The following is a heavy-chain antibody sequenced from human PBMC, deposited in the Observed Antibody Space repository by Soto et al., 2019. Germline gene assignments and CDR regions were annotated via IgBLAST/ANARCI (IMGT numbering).Heavy chain of an antibody. V-gene: IGHV2-5*02. J-gene: IGHJ4*02. Sequence: QITLRQSGPTRVRPTQPLTLTCNFSGFSLSSSGVGVGWIRQPPGKAQEGLVVIYWDDDKRYSPSLKSRLTINKETSKNQVFHTMTNMDPVDTGTYYCAHRALYSGSYWDVGYFDAWGQGTPVTVSP. CDR1: GFSLSSSGVG. D-gene: IGHD1-26*01. CDR3: AHRALYSGSYWDVGYFDA. CDR2: IYWDDDK.